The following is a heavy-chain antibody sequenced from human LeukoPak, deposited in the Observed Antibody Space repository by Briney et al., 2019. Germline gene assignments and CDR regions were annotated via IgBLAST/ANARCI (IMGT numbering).Heavy chain of an antibody. CDR2: IKSKTDGGTT. CDR3: TTDPTYLTGYYTPLDY. V-gene: IGHV3-15*07. D-gene: IGHD3-9*01. CDR1: GFTFSNGW. Sequence: GGSLRLSCAASGFTFSNGWMNWVRQAPGKGLEWVGRIKSKTDGGTTDYAAPVKGRFTISRDDSKNTLYLQMNSLKTEDTAVYYCTTDPTYLTGYYTPLDYWGQGTLVTVSS. J-gene: IGHJ4*02.